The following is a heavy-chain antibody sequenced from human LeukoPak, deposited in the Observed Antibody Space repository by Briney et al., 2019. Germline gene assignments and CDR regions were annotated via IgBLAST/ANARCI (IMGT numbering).Heavy chain of an antibody. Sequence: ASVKVSCKASGYTFTSYAMHWVRQAPGQRLEWMGWINAGNGNTKYSQKFQGRVAITRDTSASTAYMELRSLRSDDTAVYYCARDGGIAVAENFDYWGQGTLVTVSS. CDR1: GYTFTSYA. CDR3: ARDGGIAVAENFDY. D-gene: IGHD6-19*01. J-gene: IGHJ4*02. CDR2: INAGNGNT. V-gene: IGHV1-3*01.